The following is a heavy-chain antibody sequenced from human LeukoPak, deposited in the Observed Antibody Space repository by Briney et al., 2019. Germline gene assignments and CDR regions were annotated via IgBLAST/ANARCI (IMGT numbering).Heavy chain of an antibody. Sequence: AGGSLRLSCAASGVTLSTYAMSWARQAPGKGLEWVSGISSSGSGDNTYYADSVKGRFTISRDSSKNTLFLHMNTLRAEDTAIYYCAKDHVYSSGWTTDFDYWGQGTLVTVSS. J-gene: IGHJ4*02. CDR3: AKDHVYSSGWTTDFDY. D-gene: IGHD6-19*01. CDR1: GVTLSTYA. CDR2: ISSSGSGDNT. V-gene: IGHV3-23*01.